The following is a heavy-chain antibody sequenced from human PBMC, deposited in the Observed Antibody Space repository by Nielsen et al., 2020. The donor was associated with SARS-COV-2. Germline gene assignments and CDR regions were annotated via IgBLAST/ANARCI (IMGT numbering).Heavy chain of an antibody. CDR3: AGVRSSSGIWFDP. D-gene: IGHD3-10*01. Sequence: ASVKVSCKASGYTFTGHYMHWMRQAPGQGPEWLGRVNPNSGATNYAQKFQGRVTLTRDASINTTYMELTRLTSDDTAVYYCAGVRSSSGIWFDPWGQGTLVVVSS. CDR1: GYTFTGHY. V-gene: IGHV1-2*06. J-gene: IGHJ5*02. CDR2: VNPNSGAT.